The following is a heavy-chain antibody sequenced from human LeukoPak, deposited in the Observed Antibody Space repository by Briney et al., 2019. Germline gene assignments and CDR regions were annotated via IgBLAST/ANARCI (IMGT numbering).Heavy chain of an antibody. CDR3: ARASDNWNDEGYFDY. Sequence: PGGSLRLSCAASGFTFSSYWMHWVRQAPGKGLVWVSLIKSDGSSTSYADPVKGRFTISRDNAKNSLYLQMNSLRAEDTAVYYCARASDNWNDEGYFDYWGQGTLVTVSS. J-gene: IGHJ4*02. D-gene: IGHD1-1*01. CDR2: IKSDGSST. V-gene: IGHV3-74*01. CDR1: GFTFSSYW.